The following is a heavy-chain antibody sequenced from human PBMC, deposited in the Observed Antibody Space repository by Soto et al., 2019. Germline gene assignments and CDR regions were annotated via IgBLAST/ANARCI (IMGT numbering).Heavy chain of an antibody. V-gene: IGHV1-69*01. J-gene: IGHJ3*02. CDR1: GGTFSTYS. D-gene: IGHD1-7*01. Sequence: QVQLVQSGAEVKKPGSSVKVSCKASGGTFSTYSVSWVRQAPGQGLEWMGGIIPMFGSTKYAQTFQDRVTVTVQQSTSTVYMELSSLRSDDTAVYYCARPQGGEFQLPYDFDIWGQGTKVTVSS. CDR3: ARPQGGEFQLPYDFDI. CDR2: IIPMFGST.